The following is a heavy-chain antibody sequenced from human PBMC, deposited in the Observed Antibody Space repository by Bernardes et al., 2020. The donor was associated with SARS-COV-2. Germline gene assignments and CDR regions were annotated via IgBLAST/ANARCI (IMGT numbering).Heavy chain of an antibody. D-gene: IGHD2-21*01. CDR1: GFTFSTYA. J-gene: IGHJ5*01. CDR2: ISGSGGST. CDR3: AKGPRTLVFAPFDS. V-gene: IGHV3-23*01. Sequence: GGSLRLSCAASGFTFSTYAMNWVRQAPGKGLEWVSGISGSGGSTYYADSVKGRFAISRDNSKNTLYLQMNSLRAEDMAVYYCAKGPRTLVFAPFDSWGQGILVTVSS.